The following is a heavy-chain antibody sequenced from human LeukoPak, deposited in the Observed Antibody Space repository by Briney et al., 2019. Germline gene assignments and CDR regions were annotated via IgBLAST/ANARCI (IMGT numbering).Heavy chain of an antibody. CDR2: ISSSSSYI. V-gene: IGHV3-21*01. J-gene: IGHJ4*02. CDR3: ARDYYYDSSGYWDYYFDY. D-gene: IGHD3-22*01. Sequence: KPGGSLRLSCAASGFTFSSYSMNWVRQAPGRGLEWVSSISSSSSYIYYADSVKGRFTISRDNSKNTLYLEMNSLRAEDTAVYYCARDYYYDSSGYWDYYFDYWGQGTLVSVSS. CDR1: GFTFSSYS.